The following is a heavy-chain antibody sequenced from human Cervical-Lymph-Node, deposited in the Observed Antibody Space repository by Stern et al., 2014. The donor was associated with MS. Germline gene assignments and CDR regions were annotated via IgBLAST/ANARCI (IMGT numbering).Heavy chain of an antibody. CDR1: GFTFSSNG. CDR3: ARGGGAWELPSFDY. D-gene: IGHD1-26*01. CDR2: IWYDGRNK. J-gene: IGHJ4*02. Sequence: QDQLVESGGGVAQPGRSLRLSCGASGFTFSSNGMHWVRQAPGKGLGRGTVIWYDGRNKYYADSVKGRFTISRDNSKNTLYLQMNSLRDEDTAVYYCARGGGAWELPSFDYWGQGTLVTVSS. V-gene: IGHV3-33*01.